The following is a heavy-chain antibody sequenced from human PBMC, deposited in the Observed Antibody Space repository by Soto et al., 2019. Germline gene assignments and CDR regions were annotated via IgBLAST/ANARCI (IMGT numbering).Heavy chain of an antibody. CDR2: INAGNGNT. J-gene: IGHJ3*02. CDR1: GYTFTSYA. Sequence: QVQLVQSGAEVKKPGASVKVSCKASGYTFTSYAMHWVRQAPGQRLEWMGWINAGNGNTKYSQKFQGRVTITRDTSASTAYMELSSLRSEDTAVYYCARDARGYYDSSGYFDAFDIWGHGTMVTVSS. D-gene: IGHD3-22*01. V-gene: IGHV1-3*01. CDR3: ARDARGYYDSSGYFDAFDI.